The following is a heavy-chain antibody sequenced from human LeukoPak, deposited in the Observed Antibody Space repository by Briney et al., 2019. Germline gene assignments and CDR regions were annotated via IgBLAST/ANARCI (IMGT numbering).Heavy chain of an antibody. V-gene: IGHV1-46*01. CDR1: GYTFTSYY. J-gene: IGHJ4*02. Sequence: ASVKVSCKASGYTFTSYYMHWVRQAPGQGLEWMGIINPSGGSTSYAQKFQGRVTMTRDMSTSTVYMELSGLRSEDTAVYYCARGRPYYYDSSGYSALDYWGQGTLVTVSS. CDR2: INPSGGST. CDR3: ARGRPYYYDSSGYSALDY. D-gene: IGHD3-22*01.